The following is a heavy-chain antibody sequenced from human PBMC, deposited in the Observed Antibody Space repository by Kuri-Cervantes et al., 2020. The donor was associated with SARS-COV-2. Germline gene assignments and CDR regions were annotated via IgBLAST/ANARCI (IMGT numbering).Heavy chain of an antibody. V-gene: IGHV3-7*03. D-gene: IGHD3-22*01. J-gene: IGHJ4*02. CDR3: ARSRGYYDSSGQARHLIYF. CDR2: IKQDGSEK. CDR1: GFTFSSSW. Sequence: GGSLRLSCAASGFTFSSSWMTWVRQAPGKGLEWVANIKQDGSEKYYLDSVKGRLTISRDNAKNSLSLQMNSLRAEDTAVYYCARSRGYYDSSGQARHLIYFWGQGTQVTVSS.